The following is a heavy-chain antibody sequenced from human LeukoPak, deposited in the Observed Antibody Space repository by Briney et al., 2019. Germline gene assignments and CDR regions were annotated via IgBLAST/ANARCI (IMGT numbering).Heavy chain of an antibody. D-gene: IGHD3-3*01. CDR1: GFTFSSYS. Sequence: GGSLRLSCAASGFTFSSYSMNWVRQAPGKGLEWVSYISSSSSTIYYADSVKGRFTISRDNAKNSLYLQMNSLRAEDTAVYYCARMIFGVASPIAAFDIRGQGTMVTVSS. V-gene: IGHV3-48*01. J-gene: IGHJ3*02. CDR3: ARMIFGVASPIAAFDI. CDR2: ISSSSSTI.